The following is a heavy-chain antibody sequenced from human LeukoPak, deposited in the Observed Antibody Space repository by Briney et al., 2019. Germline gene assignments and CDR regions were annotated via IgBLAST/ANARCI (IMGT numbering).Heavy chain of an antibody. CDR2: IYYSGRT. D-gene: IGHD4-17*01. J-gene: IGHJ4*02. CDR3: ARQGGTVTTLDY. V-gene: IGHV4-39*01. CDR1: GGSISRSSFH. Sequence: SETLSLTCSVSGGSISRSSFHWGWIRQPPGKGQEWIGSIYYSGRTYYNPSLRSRVTISVDTSKNQFSLKVSSVTAADTAVYYCARQGGTVTTLDYWGQGTLVTVSS.